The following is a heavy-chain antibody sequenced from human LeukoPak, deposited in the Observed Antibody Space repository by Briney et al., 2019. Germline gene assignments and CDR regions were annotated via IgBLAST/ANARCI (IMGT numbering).Heavy chain of an antibody. CDR3: ARGWGSSSRLSYFDY. J-gene: IGHJ4*02. Sequence: SETLSLTCTVSGGSISSYYWSWIRQPPGKGLEWIGEINHSGSTNYNPSLKSRVTISVDTSKNQFSLKLSSVTAADTAVYYCARGWGSSSRLSYFDYWGQGTLVTVSS. CDR2: INHSGST. CDR1: GGSISSYY. V-gene: IGHV4-34*01. D-gene: IGHD6-6*01.